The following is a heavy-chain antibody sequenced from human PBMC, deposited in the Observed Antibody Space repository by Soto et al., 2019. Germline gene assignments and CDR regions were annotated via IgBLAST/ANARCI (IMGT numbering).Heavy chain of an antibody. J-gene: IGHJ3*02. Sequence: SETLSLTCTVSGGSTSSSSHYWGWIRQPPGKGLEWIGSIYYSGSAYYNPSLKSRVTISLDTSKNQFFLKLSSVTAADAAGYYCARRRPYDSSGYYSVDDTFDIWGQGTMVTVSS. CDR3: ARRRPYDSSGYYSVDDTFDI. V-gene: IGHV4-39*01. CDR2: IYYSGSA. CDR1: GGSTSSSSHY. D-gene: IGHD3-22*01.